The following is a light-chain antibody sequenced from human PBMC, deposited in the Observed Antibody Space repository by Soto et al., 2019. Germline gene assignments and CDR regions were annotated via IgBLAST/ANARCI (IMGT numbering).Light chain of an antibody. CDR1: RAINIY. Sequence: DVQMTQSPSSLSASVGDRVSITCRTSRAINIYLNWFQQKPGEAPNLLIYSISTLQSGVPSRFSGSGSGTHLTLTISNLQPEDSATYYCQQGNETPFTFGQGTRLEI. V-gene: IGKV1-39*01. CDR3: QQGNETPFT. J-gene: IGKJ5*01. CDR2: SIS.